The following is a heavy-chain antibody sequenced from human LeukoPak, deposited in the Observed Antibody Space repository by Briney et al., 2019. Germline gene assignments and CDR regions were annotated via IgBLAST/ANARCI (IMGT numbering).Heavy chain of an antibody. J-gene: IGHJ6*02. CDR3: ASVVIAAAGTYSYGMDV. Sequence: GSPNYNPSLKSRVTISVDTSKNQFSLKLSSVNAADTAVYYCASVVIAAAGTYSYGMDVWGQGTTVTVSS. D-gene: IGHD6-13*01. V-gene: IGHV4-59*01. CDR2: GSP.